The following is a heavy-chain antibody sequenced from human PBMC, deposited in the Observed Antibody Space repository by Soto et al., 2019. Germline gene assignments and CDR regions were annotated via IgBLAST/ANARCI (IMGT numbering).Heavy chain of an antibody. CDR2: IYYSGST. D-gene: IGHD1-26*01. Sequence: QVQLQESGPGLVKPSQTLSLTCTVSGGSISSGDYYWSWIRQPPGKGLAWIGYIYYSGSTYYNPSPKSRVTRSVDTSKNQFSLKLSSVTAADTAVYYCAREGGIVGATTVDSWGQGTLVTVSS. CDR1: GGSISSGDYY. J-gene: IGHJ4*02. V-gene: IGHV4-30-4*01. CDR3: AREGGIVGATTVDS.